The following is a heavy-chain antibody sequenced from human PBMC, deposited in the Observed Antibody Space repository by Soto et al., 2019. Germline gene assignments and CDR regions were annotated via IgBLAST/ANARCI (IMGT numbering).Heavy chain of an antibody. CDR1: GGTFNSHT. J-gene: IGHJ6*02. V-gene: IGHV1-69*12. Sequence: QVQLVQSGAEVKKPVSSVKVSCRAPGGTFNSHTITWVRQAPGQGLEWMGGIMPMFGVTNYARKFQGRLTMTANESTTTAYREVSGLTSEDTAVYYCAGEGVTSSMSLPWMGYHYYGLDVWGQGTTVIVSS. CDR3: AGEGVTSSMSLPWMGYHYYGLDV. CDR2: IMPMFGVT. D-gene: IGHD2-2*01.